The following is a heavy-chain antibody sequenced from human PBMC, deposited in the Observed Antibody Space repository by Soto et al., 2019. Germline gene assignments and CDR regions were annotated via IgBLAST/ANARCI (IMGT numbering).Heavy chain of an antibody. Sequence: GGSLRLSCAASGLSFSDNAMSWVRQAPGKGLEWVSTISAGSSDTFYADSVKGRFTISRDNSKNTLFLQMNSVRADDTPVYYCAQVPGARNYYFYGMDVWGQGTTVTISS. CDR2: ISAGSSDT. CDR1: GLSFSDNA. J-gene: IGHJ6*02. V-gene: IGHV3-23*01. CDR3: AQVPGARNYYFYGMDV.